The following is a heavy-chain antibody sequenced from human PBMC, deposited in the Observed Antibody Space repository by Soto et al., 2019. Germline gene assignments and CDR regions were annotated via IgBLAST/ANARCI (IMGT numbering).Heavy chain of an antibody. Sequence: GGPLRLSCAASGFTFSSYAMSWVRQAPGKGLEWVSAISGSGGSTYYADSVKGRFTISRDNSKNTLYLQMNSLRAEDTAVYYCAKVGSGSYSFDYWGQGTLVTVSS. D-gene: IGHD1-26*01. J-gene: IGHJ4*02. CDR2: ISGSGGST. CDR1: GFTFSSYA. CDR3: AKVGSGSYSFDY. V-gene: IGHV3-23*01.